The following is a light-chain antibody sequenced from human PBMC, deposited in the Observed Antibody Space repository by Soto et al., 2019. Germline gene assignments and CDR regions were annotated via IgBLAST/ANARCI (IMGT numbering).Light chain of an antibody. J-gene: IGLJ1*01. V-gene: IGLV2-14*01. CDR2: DVS. CDR3: SSYTSGSTVYV. CDR1: SSDVGGYNY. Sequence: QSVLTQPASVSGSPGQSITISCTGTSSDVGGYNYVSWYQQHPGKAPKLMIYDVSNRPSGVSDRFSGSKSGNTASLTISGLQAEDEADYYCSSYTSGSTVYVFGSGTKLTVL.